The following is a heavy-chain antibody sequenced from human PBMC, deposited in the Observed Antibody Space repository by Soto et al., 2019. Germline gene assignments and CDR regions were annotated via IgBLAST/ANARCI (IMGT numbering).Heavy chain of an antibody. CDR1: GGSCSGYY. CDR2: INHSGST. D-gene: IGHD5-18*01. V-gene: IGHV4-34*01. J-gene: IGHJ1*01. Sequence: CETVSLACAVYGGSCSGYYWSWIRQPPGKGLEWIGEINHSGSTNYNPSLKSRVTITVDTSKNQFTLNLSSLTAVDTSVYFCGNGDHGYGFASWGQRSLVPVS. CDR3: GNGDHGYGFAS.